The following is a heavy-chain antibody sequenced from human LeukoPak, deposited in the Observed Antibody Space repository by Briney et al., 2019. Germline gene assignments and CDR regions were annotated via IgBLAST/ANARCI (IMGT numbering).Heavy chain of an antibody. CDR3: ARGYCGGDCYGWFDP. J-gene: IGHJ5*02. D-gene: IGHD2-21*02. CDR2: IYYSEST. Sequence: SETLSLTCTVSGGSISSYYWSWIRRPPGKGLEWLGYIYYSESTNYNPSLKSRVTISVDTPKNQFSLKLSSVTAADTAVYYCARGYCGGDCYGWFDPWGQGTLVTVSS. V-gene: IGHV4-59*01. CDR1: GGSISSYY.